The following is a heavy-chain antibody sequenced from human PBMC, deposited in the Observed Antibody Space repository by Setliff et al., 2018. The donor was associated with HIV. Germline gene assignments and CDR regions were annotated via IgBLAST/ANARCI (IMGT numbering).Heavy chain of an antibody. CDR2: INGNSGGT. J-gene: IGHJ6*03. Sequence: ASVKVSCKASGYTFTGYYVHWVRQAPGQGPEWMGWINGNSGGTNYAQKFQDRVSMTRDTSISTVYMELSRLGSDDTAVYYCARSGAGYSTGPLYYYMDVWGKGTTVTVSS. CDR1: GYTFTGYY. D-gene: IGHD5-18*01. CDR3: ARSGAGYSTGPLYYYMDV. V-gene: IGHV1-2*02.